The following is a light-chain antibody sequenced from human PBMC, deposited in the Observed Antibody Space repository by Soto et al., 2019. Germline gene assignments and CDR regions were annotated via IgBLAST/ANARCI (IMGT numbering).Light chain of an antibody. Sequence: DIPMTQSPSTLSASVGDRVTITCRASQTINHWLAWFQQKPGKAPKLLMYEVSTLESGVPARFSGSGSGTEWTPTISGLQPDDFATYYCQQYDSFPLTFGGGTKIEI. CDR3: QQYDSFPLT. CDR2: EVS. CDR1: QTINHW. V-gene: IGKV1-5*03. J-gene: IGKJ4*01.